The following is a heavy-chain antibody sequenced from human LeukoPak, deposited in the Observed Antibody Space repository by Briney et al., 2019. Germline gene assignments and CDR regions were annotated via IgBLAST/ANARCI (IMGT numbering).Heavy chain of an antibody. V-gene: IGHV1-69*04. CDR1: GGTFSSYA. D-gene: IGHD3-10*01. CDR2: IIPILGIA. J-gene: IGHJ5*02. CDR3: ARDYYGSGSYRWFDP. Sequence: ASVKVSCKASGGTFSSYAISWVRQAPGQGLEWMGRIIPILGIANYAQKFQGRVTITADKSTSTAYMELSSLRSEDTAVYYCARDYYGSGSYRWFDPWGQGTLVTVSS.